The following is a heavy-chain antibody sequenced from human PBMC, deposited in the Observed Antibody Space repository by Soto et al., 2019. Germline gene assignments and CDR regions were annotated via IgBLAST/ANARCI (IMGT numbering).Heavy chain of an antibody. Sequence: PGESLKISCKGSGYSFTSYWIGWVRQMPGKGLEWMGIIYPGDSDTRYSPSFQGQVTISADKSISTAYLQWSSLKASDTAMYYCARTIGKHTDYYYYGMDVWGQGTTVTVSS. CDR1: GYSFTSYW. CDR3: ARTIGKHTDYYYYGMDV. CDR2: IYPGDSDT. D-gene: IGHD2-21*01. J-gene: IGHJ6*02. V-gene: IGHV5-51*01.